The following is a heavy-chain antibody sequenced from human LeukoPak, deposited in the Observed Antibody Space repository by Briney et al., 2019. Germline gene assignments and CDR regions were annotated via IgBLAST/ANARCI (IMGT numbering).Heavy chain of an antibody. Sequence: GGSLRLSCAASGFTFGSYGMHWVRQAPGKGLEWVAVIWYDGSNKYYADSVKGRFAISRDNAKNSLFLQMNSLRVDDTAVYYCARDLGGDGYKQGGFDYWGQGILVTVSS. CDR1: GFTFGSYG. D-gene: IGHD5-24*01. CDR3: ARDLGGDGYKQGGFDY. V-gene: IGHV3-33*01. CDR2: IWYDGSNK. J-gene: IGHJ4*02.